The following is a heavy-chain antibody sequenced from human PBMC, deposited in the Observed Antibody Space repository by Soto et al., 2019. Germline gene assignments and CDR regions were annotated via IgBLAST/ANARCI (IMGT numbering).Heavy chain of an antibody. D-gene: IGHD6-19*01. CDR1: GGSISSSNW. CDR2: IYHSGST. V-gene: IGHV4-4*02. Sequence: SETLSLTCAVSGGSISSSNWWSWDRQPPGKGLEWIGEIYHSGSTNYNPSLKSRVTISVDKSKNQFSLKLSSVTAADTAVYYCAREIAVAGYYYYYGMDVWGQGTTVTVSS. CDR3: AREIAVAGYYYYYGMDV. J-gene: IGHJ6*02.